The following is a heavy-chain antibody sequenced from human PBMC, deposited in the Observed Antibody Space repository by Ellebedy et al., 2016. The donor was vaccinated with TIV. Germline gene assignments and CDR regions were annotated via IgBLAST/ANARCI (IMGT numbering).Heavy chain of an antibody. J-gene: IGHJ4*02. CDR2: IYSGGNT. V-gene: IGHV3-53*01. Sequence: PGGSLRLSFAALGFTVSNNYISWVRQAPGKGLEWVSVIYSGGNTFYAESVKGRFTSSRDSSQNTLYLQMDSLRAEDTAVYYCASSPSQGYWGQGTRVTVSS. CDR3: ASSPSQGY. CDR1: GFTVSNNY.